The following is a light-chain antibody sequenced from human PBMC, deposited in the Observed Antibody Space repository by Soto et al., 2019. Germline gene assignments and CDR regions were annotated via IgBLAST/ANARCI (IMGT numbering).Light chain of an antibody. J-gene: IGKJ1*01. V-gene: IGKV4-1*01. Sequence: DIVMTQSPDSLAVSLSERATINCKSSQSVLYSSNNENYLAWYQQKPGQPPKLLIYWASTRKSGVPDRFSGSGSGTDFTLTISSLQAEDVAVYYCQQYYSTPPTFGQGTKVEIK. CDR2: WAS. CDR1: QSVLYSSNNENY. CDR3: QQYYSTPPT.